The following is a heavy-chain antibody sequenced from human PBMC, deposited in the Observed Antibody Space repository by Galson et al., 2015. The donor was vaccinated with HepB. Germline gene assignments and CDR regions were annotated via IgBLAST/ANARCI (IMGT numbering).Heavy chain of an antibody. D-gene: IGHD2-15*01. J-gene: IGHJ5*02. CDR3: ARDGCVGGSCYETSLKGFDP. CDR1: GYTFTSYG. CDR2: ISAYNGNT. Sequence: SVKVSCKASGYTFTSYGISWVRQAPGQGLEWMGWISAYNGNTNYAQKLQGRVTMTTDTSTSTAYMELRSLRSDGTAVYYCARDGCVGGSCYETSLKGFDPWGQGTLVTVSS. V-gene: IGHV1-18*04.